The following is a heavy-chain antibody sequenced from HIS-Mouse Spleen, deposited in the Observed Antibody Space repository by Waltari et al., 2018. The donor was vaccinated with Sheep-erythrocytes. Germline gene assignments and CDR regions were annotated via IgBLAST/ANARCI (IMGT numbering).Heavy chain of an antibody. CDR2: LNHSGRT. CDR1: GGSFSGYY. D-gene: IGHD2-2*01. J-gene: IGHJ3*02. Sequence: QVQLQQWGAGLLKPSETLSLTCAVYGGSFSGYYWSWIRQPPGKGLEWIGELNHSGRTNYNPSLKSRVTISVDTSKNQFSLKLSSVTAADTAVYYCARGSAGSPTNDAFDIWGQGTMVTVSS. V-gene: IGHV4-34*01. CDR3: ARGSAGSPTNDAFDI.